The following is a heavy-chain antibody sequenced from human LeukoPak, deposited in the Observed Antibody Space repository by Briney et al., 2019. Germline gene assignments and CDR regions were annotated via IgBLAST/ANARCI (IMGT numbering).Heavy chain of an antibody. V-gene: IGHV1-69*13. CDR2: RIPILGTT. CDR1: GGSFSSYG. D-gene: IGHD5-24*01. J-gene: IGHJ1*01. CDR3: AREGPVGTDGF. Sequence: ASVKVSCKASGGSFSSYGISWVRQAPGQGLEWMGGRIPILGTTNLAQKFQGRHTITADESTSTAYMELNGLRVDDTAVYYCAREGPVGTDGFWGQGTLVTVSS.